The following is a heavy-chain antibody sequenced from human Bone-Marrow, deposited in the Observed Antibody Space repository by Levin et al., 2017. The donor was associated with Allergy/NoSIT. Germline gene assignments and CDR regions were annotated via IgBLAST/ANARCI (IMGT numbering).Heavy chain of an antibody. CDR3: ARQLGIAVAGTDYYGMDV. J-gene: IGHJ6*02. V-gene: IGHV5-51*01. CDR2: IYPGDSDT. Sequence: PGESLKISCKGSGYSFTSYWIGWVRQMPGKGLEWMGIIYPGDSDTRYSPSFQGQVTISADKSISTAYLQWSSLKASDTAMYYCARQLGIAVAGTDYYGMDVWGQGTTVTVSS. CDR1: GYSFTSYW. D-gene: IGHD6-19*01.